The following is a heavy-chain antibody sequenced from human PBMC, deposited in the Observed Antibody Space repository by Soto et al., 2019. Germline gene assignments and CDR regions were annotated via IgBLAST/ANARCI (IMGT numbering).Heavy chain of an antibody. CDR1: GGSISSYY. Sequence: QVPLQESGPGLVKPSETLSLTCTVSGGSISSYYWSWIRQPPGKGLEWIGYIYYSGSTNYNPSLKSRVTISVDTSKNQFSLKLSSVTAADTAVYYCARGGGSPDYWGQGTLVTVSS. V-gene: IGHV4-59*08. CDR2: IYYSGST. D-gene: IGHD1-26*01. CDR3: ARGGGSPDY. J-gene: IGHJ4*02.